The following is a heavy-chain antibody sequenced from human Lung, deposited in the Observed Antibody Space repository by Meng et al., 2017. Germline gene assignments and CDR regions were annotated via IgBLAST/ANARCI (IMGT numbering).Heavy chain of an antibody. J-gene: IGHJ4*02. CDR3: ARGGTVVNLGY. CDR1: GASVSSGGYY. Sequence: QVQLKEYGPGLGGPSETPPPTCTVSGASVSSGGYYWGWIRQPPGKGLEWIGYVYFSGSTNYTPSLKSRVTISLDTSKNQFSLKLNSVTAADTAVYYCARGGTVVNLGYWGPGTLVTVSS. V-gene: IGHV4-61*08. CDR2: VYFSGST. D-gene: IGHD4-23*01.